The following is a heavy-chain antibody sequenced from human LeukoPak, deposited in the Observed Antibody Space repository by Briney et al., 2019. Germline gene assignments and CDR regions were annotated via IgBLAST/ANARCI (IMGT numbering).Heavy chain of an antibody. CDR3: ARGIINSSGWYRGAFDI. V-gene: IGHV4-61*08. Sequence: SETLSLTCAVSGGSGRSGDYFWSWIRQPPGKGLEWIGHIHYSGNTYYNPSLKSRVTISVDTSKNQFSLKLSSVTAADTAVYYCARGIINSSGWYRGAFDIWGQGTMVTVSS. CDR2: IHYSGNT. CDR1: GGSGRSGDYF. J-gene: IGHJ3*02. D-gene: IGHD6-19*01.